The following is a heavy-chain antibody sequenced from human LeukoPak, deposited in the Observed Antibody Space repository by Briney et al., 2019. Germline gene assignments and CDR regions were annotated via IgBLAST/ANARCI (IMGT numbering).Heavy chain of an antibody. CDR3: VKDFGRVRGTPDS. CDR2: ISGSGNGGSI. CDR1: GFVFSIYT. D-gene: IGHD3-16*01. J-gene: IGHJ4*02. Sequence: GGSLRLSCSDSGFVFSIYTMYWVRQAPGKGPEYVSTISGSGNGGSIYYADSVKGRFTISRDDSKSILYLQMNGLRSEDTAVYYCVKDFGRVRGTPDSWGQGTLVTVSS. V-gene: IGHV3-64D*06.